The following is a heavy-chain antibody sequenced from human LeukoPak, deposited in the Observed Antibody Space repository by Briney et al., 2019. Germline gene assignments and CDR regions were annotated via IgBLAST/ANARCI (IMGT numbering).Heavy chain of an antibody. CDR1: GDSISSYY. V-gene: IGHV4-4*09. CDR2: IYASGGT. Sequence: SETLSLTCTVSGDSISSYYWSWIRQPPGKGLEWSGYIYASGGTNYIPSLKGRVTISIDTSKNQFSLKLSSVTAADSAVYYCARLTRLSTSPDRYYLDYWGQGTLVTVSS. CDR3: ARLTRLSTSPDRYYLDY. D-gene: IGHD6-6*01. J-gene: IGHJ4*02.